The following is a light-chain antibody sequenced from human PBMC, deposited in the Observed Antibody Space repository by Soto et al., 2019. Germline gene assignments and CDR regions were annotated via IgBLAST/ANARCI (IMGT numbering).Light chain of an antibody. CDR1: SSNIGSNY. Sequence: QSVLTQPPSASGTPGQRVTISCSGSSSNIGSNYVYWYQQLPGTAPKLLIYRNNQRPSGVPDRFSGSKSGTSASLAISGLGAGDEADYYCAAWDDSLSGWVFGGGTKLTVL. CDR2: RNN. CDR3: AAWDDSLSGWV. J-gene: IGLJ3*02. V-gene: IGLV1-47*01.